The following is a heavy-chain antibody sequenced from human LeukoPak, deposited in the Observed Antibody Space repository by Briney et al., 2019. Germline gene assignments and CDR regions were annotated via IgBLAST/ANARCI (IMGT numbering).Heavy chain of an antibody. D-gene: IGHD3-3*01. CDR1: GFTFSSYA. CDR2: ISGSGGST. Sequence: GGSLRLSCAASGFTFSSYAMSWVRQAPGKGLEWVSAISGSGGSTYYADSVKGRFTISRDNSKNTLYLQMNSLRAEDTAVYYCAKGRVTIFGVVLPSFGPWGQGTLVTVSS. V-gene: IGHV3-23*01. CDR3: AKGRVTIFGVVLPSFGP. J-gene: IGHJ5*02.